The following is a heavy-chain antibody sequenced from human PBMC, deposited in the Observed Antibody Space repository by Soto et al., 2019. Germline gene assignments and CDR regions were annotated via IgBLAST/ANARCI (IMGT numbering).Heavy chain of an antibody. CDR2: IIPIFGTA. D-gene: IGHD2-15*01. CDR1: GGTFSSYA. CDR3: ASRPGDCSGGSCPYYYYGMDV. V-gene: IGHV1-69*12. Sequence: QVQLVQSGAEVKKPGSSVKVSCKASGGTFSSYAISWVRQAPGQGLEWMGGIIPIFGTANYAQKFQGRVTITAYESTSTAYMELSSLRSEDTAVYYCASRPGDCSGGSCPYYYYGMDVWGQWTTVTVSS. J-gene: IGHJ6*02.